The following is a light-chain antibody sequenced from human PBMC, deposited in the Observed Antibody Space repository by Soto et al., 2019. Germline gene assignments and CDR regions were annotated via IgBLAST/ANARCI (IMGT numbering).Light chain of an antibody. J-gene: IGKJ2*01. CDR2: WAS. V-gene: IGKV4-1*01. Sequence: EIVMTQSPDSLAVSLGERATINCKSSQSVLYSSNNKNYLAWYQQKPGQPPKLLIYWASTRESGVPDRFSGSGSGTDFTLTISILQAEDVAVYYCQQYYSTPPYTFGQGTKLEIK. CDR1: QSVLYSSNNKNY. CDR3: QQYYSTPPYT.